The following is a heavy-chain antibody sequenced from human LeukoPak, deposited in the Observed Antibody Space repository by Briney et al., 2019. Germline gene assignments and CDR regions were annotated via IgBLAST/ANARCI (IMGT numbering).Heavy chain of an antibody. V-gene: IGHV3-33*01. CDR2: IRYDGSNK. D-gene: IGHD3-16*01. CDR3: GRDWGLGAAFDI. J-gene: IGHJ3*02. CDR1: GFTFSTYG. Sequence: PGRSLRLSCAASGFTFSTYGMHWVRQAPGKGLEWVAGIRYDGSNKNYADSVKGRFTISRDNSNNTLYLQVSSLRAEDTAVYYCGRDWGLGAAFDIWGQGTMVTVSS.